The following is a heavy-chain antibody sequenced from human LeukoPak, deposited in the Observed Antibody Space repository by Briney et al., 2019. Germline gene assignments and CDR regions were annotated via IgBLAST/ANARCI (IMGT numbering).Heavy chain of an antibody. CDR3: ARYIVSYPHDAFDI. J-gene: IGHJ3*02. D-gene: IGHD1-26*01. CDR2: IHDSGST. CDR1: GGSISSYY. Sequence: PSETLSLTCTVSGGSISSYYWNWIRQPPGKGLEWIGYIHDSGSTNYNPSLKSRVTISVDTSKKQFSLKLSSVTAADTAFYYCARYIVSYPHDAFDIWGQGTMVTVSS. V-gene: IGHV4-59*01.